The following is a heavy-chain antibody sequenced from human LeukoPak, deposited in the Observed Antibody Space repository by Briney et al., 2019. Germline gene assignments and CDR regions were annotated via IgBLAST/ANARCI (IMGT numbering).Heavy chain of an antibody. J-gene: IGHJ4*02. V-gene: IGHV3-48*03. CDR2: ISSSGSTI. D-gene: IGHD1-7*01. Sequence: PGGSLRLSWAASGFTFSSYEMNWVRQAPGKGLEWVSYISSSGSTIYYADSVKGRFTISRDNAKNSLYLQMDSLRAEDTAVYYCARDAFTLLELPYYFDYWGQGTLVTVSS. CDR1: GFTFSSYE. CDR3: ARDAFTLLELPYYFDY.